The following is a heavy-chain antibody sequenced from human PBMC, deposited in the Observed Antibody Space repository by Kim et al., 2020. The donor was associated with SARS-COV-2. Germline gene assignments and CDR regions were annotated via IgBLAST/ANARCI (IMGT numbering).Heavy chain of an antibody. J-gene: IGHJ5*02. CDR3: ARARITMVRGAYNWFDP. Sequence: SETLSLTCTVSGGSISSYYWSWIRQPPGKGLEWIGYIYYSGSTNYNPSLKSRVTISVDTSKNQFSLKLSSVTAADTAVYYCARARITMVRGAYNWFDPWG. D-gene: IGHD3-10*01. CDR2: IYYSGST. V-gene: IGHV4-59*01. CDR1: GGSISSYY.